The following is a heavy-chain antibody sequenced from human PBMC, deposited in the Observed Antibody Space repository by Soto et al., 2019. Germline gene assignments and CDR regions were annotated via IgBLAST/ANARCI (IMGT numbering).Heavy chain of an antibody. Sequence: VGSLRLSCAASGFTFRTYWMHWVRQAPGKGLVWVSRIDTDGRSISYADSVKGRFTISRDNAKNTLYLQMGSLKDEDTAVYYCVREGRDTNNYQLGGFDFWGQGTQVTVSS. J-gene: IGHJ4*02. CDR1: GFTFRTYW. D-gene: IGHD2-8*01. CDR3: VREGRDTNNYQLGGFDF. CDR2: IDTDGRSI. V-gene: IGHV3-74*01.